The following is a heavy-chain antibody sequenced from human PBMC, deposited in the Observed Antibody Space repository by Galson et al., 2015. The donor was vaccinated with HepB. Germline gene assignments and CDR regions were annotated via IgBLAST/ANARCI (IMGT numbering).Heavy chain of an antibody. Sequence: SETLSLTCAVYGGSFSGYYWSWIRQPPGKGLEWIGEINHSGSTNYNPSLKSRVTISVDTSKNQFSLKLSSVTAADTAVYYCARVTPEKQQLNGQQYFQHWGQGTLVTVSS. V-gene: IGHV4-34*01. CDR3: ARVTPEKQQLNGQQYFQH. J-gene: IGHJ1*01. CDR1: GGSFSGYY. D-gene: IGHD6-13*01. CDR2: INHSGST.